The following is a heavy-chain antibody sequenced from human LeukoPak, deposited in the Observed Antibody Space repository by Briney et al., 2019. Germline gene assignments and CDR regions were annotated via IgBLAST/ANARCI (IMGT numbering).Heavy chain of an antibody. Sequence: PSETLSLTCTVSGGSISSSSYYWGWIRQPPGKGLEWIGSIYYSGSTYYNPSLKSRVTISVDTSKNHFSLKLSSVTAADTAVYYCARPSSMAVAGTYFHHWGQGTLVTVSS. J-gene: IGHJ1*01. CDR1: GGSISSSSYY. CDR2: IYYSGST. CDR3: ARPSSMAVAGTYFHH. V-gene: IGHV4-39*02. D-gene: IGHD6-19*01.